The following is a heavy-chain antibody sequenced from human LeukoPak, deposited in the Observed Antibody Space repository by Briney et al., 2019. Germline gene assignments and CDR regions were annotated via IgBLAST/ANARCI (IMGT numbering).Heavy chain of an antibody. CDR1: GFTVSSNY. Sequence: PGGSLRLSCAASGFTVSSNYMSWVRQAPGKGLEWVGDIYSSGSTYYADSVKGRFTISRDNSKNTLYLQMNSLRAEDTAVYYCARDGSSSWYNIKEDYYYMDVWGKGTTVTVSS. CDR3: ARDGSSSWYNIKEDYYYMDV. D-gene: IGHD6-13*01. J-gene: IGHJ6*03. V-gene: IGHV3-53*01. CDR2: IYSSGST.